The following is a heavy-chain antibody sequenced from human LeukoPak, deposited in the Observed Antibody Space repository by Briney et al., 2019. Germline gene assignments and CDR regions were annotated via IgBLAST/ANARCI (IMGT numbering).Heavy chain of an antibody. CDR1: GFTFSDYY. CDR2: ISSSSSYT. D-gene: IGHD6-13*01. J-gene: IGHJ4*02. V-gene: IGHV3-11*06. Sequence: GGSLRLSRAASGFTFSDYYMSWIRQAPGKGLEWVSYISSSSSYTNYADSVKGRFTISRDNAKNSLYLQMNSLRAEDTAVYYCARGAPGISAADYWGQGTLVTVSS. CDR3: ARGAPGISAADY.